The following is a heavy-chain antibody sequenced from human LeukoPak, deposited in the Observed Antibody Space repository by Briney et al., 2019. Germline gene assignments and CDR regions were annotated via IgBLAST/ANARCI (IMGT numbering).Heavy chain of an antibody. J-gene: IGHJ4*02. CDR1: GFTFSSYA. Sequence: GGSLRLSCAASGFTFSSYAMTWVRQAPGKGLEWVSAISGSGGNTYYADSVKGRFTISRDNSKKTLYLQMNSLRAGDTAVYYCAKGGEATILYFDYWGQGALVTVSS. D-gene: IGHD5-12*01. V-gene: IGHV3-23*01. CDR3: AKGGEATILYFDY. CDR2: ISGSGGNT.